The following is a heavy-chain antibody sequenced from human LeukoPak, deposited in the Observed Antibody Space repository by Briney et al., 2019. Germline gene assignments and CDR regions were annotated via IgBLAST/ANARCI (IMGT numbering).Heavy chain of an antibody. D-gene: IGHD3-16*01. Sequence: PGGSLRLPCAASGFTVSSNYMSWVRQAPGKGLECVSVIYSGGSTYYGDSVKGRFTISRDNFRNTLYLQMNSLRAEDTAVYYCAGYQDVWGSLSWGQGTLVTVSS. J-gene: IGHJ4*02. CDR1: GFTVSSNY. CDR3: AGYQDVWGSLS. CDR2: IYSGGST. V-gene: IGHV3-66*01.